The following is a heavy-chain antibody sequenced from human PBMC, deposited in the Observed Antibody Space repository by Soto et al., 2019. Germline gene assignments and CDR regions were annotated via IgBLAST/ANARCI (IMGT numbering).Heavy chain of an antibody. D-gene: IGHD3-22*01. CDR3: ARCHDSSGYYSYAFDI. CDR2: LIPIFGTA. CDR1: GGTFSSYA. Sequence: SVKVSCKASGGTFSSYAISWVRQAPGQGLEWMGGLIPIFGTANYAQKFQGRVTITADESTSTAYMELSSLRSEDTAVYYCARCHDSSGYYSYAFDIWGQGTMVTVSS. J-gene: IGHJ3*02. V-gene: IGHV1-69*13.